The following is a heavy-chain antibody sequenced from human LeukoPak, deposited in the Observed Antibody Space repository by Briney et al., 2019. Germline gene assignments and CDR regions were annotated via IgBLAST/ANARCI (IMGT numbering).Heavy chain of an antibody. CDR2: INHSGST. Sequence: SETLSLTCAVYGGSFSGYYWSWIRQPPGKGLEWIGEINHSGSTNYNPSLKSRVTISVDTSKNQFSLKLSSVTAADTAVYYCARNIAAGRYNWFDPWGQGTLVTVSS. CDR3: ARNIAAGRYNWFDP. D-gene: IGHD6-25*01. V-gene: IGHV4-34*01. J-gene: IGHJ5*02. CDR1: GGSFSGYY.